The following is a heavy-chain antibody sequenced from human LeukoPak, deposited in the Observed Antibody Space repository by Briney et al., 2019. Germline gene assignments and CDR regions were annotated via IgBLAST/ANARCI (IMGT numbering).Heavy chain of an antibody. CDR1: GGAISSGSHY. Sequence: SETLSLTCTVSGGAISSGSHYWVWIRHPPGKGLEWIGSIFYSGSTYYSPSLESRVTISLDTSKNQFSLKLTSVTAADTAVYYCARSLTSGNWFDPLGQGTLVTVSS. J-gene: IGHJ5*02. D-gene: IGHD4-11*01. V-gene: IGHV4-39*07. CDR3: ARSLTSGNWFDP. CDR2: IFYSGST.